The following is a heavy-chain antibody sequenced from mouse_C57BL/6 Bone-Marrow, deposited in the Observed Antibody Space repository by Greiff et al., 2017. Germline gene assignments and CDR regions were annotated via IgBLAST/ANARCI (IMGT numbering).Heavy chain of an antibody. Sequence: EVKLVESGGGLVKPGGSLKLSCAASGFTFSSYAMSWVRQTPEKRLEWVATISDGGSYTYYPDNVKGRFTISRDNAKNDLYLQMSHLKSEDTAMYDCARALGTTVVATRAMDYWGQGTSVTVSA. V-gene: IGHV5-4*03. CDR1: GFTFSSYA. CDR2: ISDGGSYT. D-gene: IGHD1-1*01. CDR3: ARALGTTVVATRAMDY. J-gene: IGHJ4*01.